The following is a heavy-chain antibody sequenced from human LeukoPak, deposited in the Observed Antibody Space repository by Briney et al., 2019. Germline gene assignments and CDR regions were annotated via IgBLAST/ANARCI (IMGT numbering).Heavy chain of an antibody. V-gene: IGHV3-23*01. CDR1: GFTFSSYA. CDR2: LRGDDEE. Sequence: QPGGSLTLSCAASGFTFSSYAMSWVRQTPARGLEWVSSLRGDDEEFYAESVKGRFALSRDESRNSVYLHLNNLRVDDTAVYYCAKASWVSNVDAVLWGQGVVVTVSS. CDR3: AKASWVSNVDAVL. D-gene: IGHD3-16*01. J-gene: IGHJ4*02.